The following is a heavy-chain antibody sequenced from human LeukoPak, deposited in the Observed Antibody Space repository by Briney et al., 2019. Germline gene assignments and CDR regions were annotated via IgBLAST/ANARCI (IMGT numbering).Heavy chain of an antibody. CDR1: GYTFTDYY. CDR2: INPTDGDT. J-gene: IGHJ4*02. V-gene: IGHV1-2*02. D-gene: IGHD2-2*01. Sequence: ASVKVSCKASGYTFTDYYMHWVRQAPGQGFEWMGWINPTDGDTNYAQKFQGRVTMTRDTSISTAHMEVSRLRSDDTAVYYCARANFLYCSSSTCLFDYWGQGTLVTVSS. CDR3: ARANFLYCSSSTCLFDY.